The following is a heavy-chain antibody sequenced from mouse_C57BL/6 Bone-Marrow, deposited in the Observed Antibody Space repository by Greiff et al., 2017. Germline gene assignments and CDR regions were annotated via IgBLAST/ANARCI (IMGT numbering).Heavy chain of an antibody. CDR2: IDPEIGDT. D-gene: IGHD2-3*01. Sequence: EVQGVESGAELVRPGASVKLSCTASGFNIKDDYIHWVKQRPEQGLEWIGWIDPEIGDTEYASKFQGKATITSDTSSNTAYLPLSSLTSEDTAVYDCSSFDGNYFDFWGQGTPLTVAS. J-gene: IGHJ2*01. CDR3: SSFDGNYFDF. V-gene: IGHV14-4*01. CDR1: GFNIKDDY.